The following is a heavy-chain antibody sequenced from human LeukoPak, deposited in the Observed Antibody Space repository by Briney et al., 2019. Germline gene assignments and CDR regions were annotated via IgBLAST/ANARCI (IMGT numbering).Heavy chain of an antibody. D-gene: IGHD1-1*01. CDR1: GYTLTELS. CDR2: VNPEDGET. Sequence: GASVKVSCKVSGYTLTELSIHWVRQAPGKGLEWMGGVNPEDGETIYAQKFQGRVTMTEDTPIDTTYMEVSSLRSEDTAVYFCAIAQNWKAGWFDPWGREPWSPSPQ. CDR3: AIAQNWKAGWFDP. J-gene: IGHJ5*02. V-gene: IGHV1-24*01.